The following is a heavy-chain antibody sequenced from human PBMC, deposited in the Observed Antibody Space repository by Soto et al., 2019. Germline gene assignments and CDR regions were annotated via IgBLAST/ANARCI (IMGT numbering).Heavy chain of an antibody. CDR1: GFTFSSYA. D-gene: IGHD2-2*01. V-gene: IGHV3-30-3*01. Sequence: GGSLRLSCAASGFTFSSYAMHWVRQAPGKGLEWVAVISYDGSNKYYADSVKGRFPISRDNSKNTLYLQMNSLRAEDTAVYYLARARNGSTTRVALDIWGKGTMVTVSS. CDR3: ARARNGSTTRVALDI. J-gene: IGHJ3*02. CDR2: ISYDGSNK.